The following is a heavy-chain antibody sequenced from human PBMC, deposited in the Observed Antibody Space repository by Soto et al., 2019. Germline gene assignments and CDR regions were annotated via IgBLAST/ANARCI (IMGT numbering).Heavy chain of an antibody. CDR2: LHYSGTS. D-gene: IGHD6-19*01. CDR3: ARRTTAVAQPPFDY. Sequence: QLQLQESGPGLVKPSETLSLTCTVSGGSISSRSYFWGWIRQPPGRGLEWIGSLHYSGTSHYNPSLKTRITISFDTSENQFSLKLTSVTAEDTAVYFCARRTTAVAQPPFDYWGRGTLVTVSS. CDR1: GGSISSRSYF. J-gene: IGHJ4*02. V-gene: IGHV4-39*01.